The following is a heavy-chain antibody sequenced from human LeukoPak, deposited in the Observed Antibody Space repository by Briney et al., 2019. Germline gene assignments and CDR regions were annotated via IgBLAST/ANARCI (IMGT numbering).Heavy chain of an antibody. Sequence: PGGSLRLSCAASGFTFSSYGMRWVRQAPGKGLEWVAFIRYDGTNKYYADSVKGRFTISRDNSKNTLSLQMSSLRAEDTALYYCAKDDGWNDASGYYFHYWGQGTLVTVSS. CDR3: AKDDGWNDASGYYFHY. V-gene: IGHV3-30*02. D-gene: IGHD1-1*01. J-gene: IGHJ4*02. CDR2: IRYDGTNK. CDR1: GFTFSSYG.